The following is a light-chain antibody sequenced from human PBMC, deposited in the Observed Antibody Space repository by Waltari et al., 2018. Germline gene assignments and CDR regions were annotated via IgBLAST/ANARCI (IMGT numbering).Light chain of an antibody. V-gene: IGLV2-14*01. J-gene: IGLJ2*01. CDR2: DVS. CDR1: SKDVGGFNS. CDR3: SSQSSNNVVL. Sequence: QSALTQPASVSGSPGHPVTIFCLGTSKDVGGFNSVPWYQQHPGKAPKLIIYDVSDRPSGVSDRFSGSKSGNTASLTISGLQAADEADYYCSSQSSNNVVLFGGGTKLTVL.